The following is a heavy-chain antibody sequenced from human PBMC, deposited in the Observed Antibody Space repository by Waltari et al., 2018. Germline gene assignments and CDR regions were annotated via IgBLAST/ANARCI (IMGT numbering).Heavy chain of an antibody. D-gene: IGHD3-22*01. V-gene: IGHV3-74*01. CDR3: ARAGYYRFDY. Sequence: EVQLVESGGGLVQPGGSLRLSCEGSGLPFSNSWVHWVRQAPGKGLEWLSRINSDGSTTNYADSVKCRFTISRDNAKNTLYLEMNSLRAEDTAVYYCARAGYYRFDYWGQGTLVTVSS. CDR2: INSDGSTT. CDR1: GLPFSNSW. J-gene: IGHJ4*02.